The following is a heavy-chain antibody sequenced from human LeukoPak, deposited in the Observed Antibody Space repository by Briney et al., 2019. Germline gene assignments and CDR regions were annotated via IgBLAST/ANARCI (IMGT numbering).Heavy chain of an antibody. Sequence: PSETLSLTCTVSGGSISSGSYYWSWIRQPAGKGLEWIGRIYTSGSTNYNPSLKSRVTISVDTSKNQFSLKLSSVTAADTAVYYCARYRRLVGGFDYWGQGTLVTVSS. CDR2: IYTSGST. D-gene: IGHD3-16*01. J-gene: IGHJ4*02. CDR1: GGSISSGSYY. CDR3: ARYRRLVGGFDY. V-gene: IGHV4-61*02.